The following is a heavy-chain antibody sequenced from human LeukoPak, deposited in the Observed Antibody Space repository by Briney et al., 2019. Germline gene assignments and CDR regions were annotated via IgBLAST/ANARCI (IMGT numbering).Heavy chain of an antibody. D-gene: IGHD5-12*01. CDR1: GFTFSNYW. J-gene: IGHJ4*02. CDR3: ARGHGWLHY. CDR2: IKQDGSEK. Sequence: LPGGSLRLSCAASGFTFSNYWMSWVRQAPGKGLEWVANIKQDGSEKYYVDCVKGGFTIYRENDKTSLYLQMNRLRAEATAVYYCARGHGWLHYWGQGTLVTVSS. V-gene: IGHV3-7*01.